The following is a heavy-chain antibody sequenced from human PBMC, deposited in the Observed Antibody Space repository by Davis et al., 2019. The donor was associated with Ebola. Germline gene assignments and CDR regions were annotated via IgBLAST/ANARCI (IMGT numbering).Heavy chain of an antibody. CDR3: ARTTGIAVAAPGY. D-gene: IGHD6-19*01. CDR1: GGSISSSNW. J-gene: IGHJ4*02. CDR2: IYHSGST. V-gene: IGHV4-4*02. Sequence: PGGSLRLSCAVSGGSISSSNWWSWVRQPPGKGLEWIGEIYHSGSTNYNPSLKSRVTISVDKSKNQFSLKLSSVTAADTAVYYCARTTGIAVAAPGYWGQGTLVTVSS.